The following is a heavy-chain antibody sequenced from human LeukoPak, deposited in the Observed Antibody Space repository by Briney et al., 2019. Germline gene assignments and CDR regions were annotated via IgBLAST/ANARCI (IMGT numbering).Heavy chain of an antibody. Sequence: SVKVSCKASGGTFSSYAISWVRQAPGQGLEWMGGIIPIFGTANYAQKFQGRVTITADESTSTAYMELRSLRSDDTAVYYCARVVGDNRYFDYWGQGTLVTVSS. CDR3: ARVVGDNRYFDY. J-gene: IGHJ4*02. CDR1: GGTFSSYA. D-gene: IGHD3-10*01. CDR2: IIPIFGTA. V-gene: IGHV1-69*13.